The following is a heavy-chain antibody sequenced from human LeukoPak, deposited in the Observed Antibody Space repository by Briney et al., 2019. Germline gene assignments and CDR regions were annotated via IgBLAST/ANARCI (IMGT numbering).Heavy chain of an antibody. J-gene: IGHJ5*02. V-gene: IGHV1-8*01. CDR3: ARGGPQYPKGWLDP. D-gene: IGHD2-2*01. Sequence: ASVKVSCKASGYTFTSYDINWVRQATGQGLEWMGWMDPNSGNTGYAQKFQGRVTMTRNTSISTAYMELSSLRSEDTAVYYCARGGPQYPKGWLDPWGQGTLVTVSS. CDR1: GYTFTSYD. CDR2: MDPNSGNT.